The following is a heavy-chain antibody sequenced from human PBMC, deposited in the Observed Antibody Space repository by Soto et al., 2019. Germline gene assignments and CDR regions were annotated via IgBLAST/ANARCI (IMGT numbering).Heavy chain of an antibody. CDR3: ARASSYYDTLTGYYSFDP. D-gene: IGHD3-9*01. CDR1: GYTFTSYD. Sequence: QVQLVQSGAEVKKPGASVKVSCKASGYTFTSYDINWVRQATGQGLEWMGWMNPNSGNTGYAQKFQGRVTMTRNTSISTAYMELSSLRSEDTAVYYCARASSYYDTLTGYYSFDPWGQGTLVTVSS. CDR2: MNPNSGNT. V-gene: IGHV1-8*01. J-gene: IGHJ5*02.